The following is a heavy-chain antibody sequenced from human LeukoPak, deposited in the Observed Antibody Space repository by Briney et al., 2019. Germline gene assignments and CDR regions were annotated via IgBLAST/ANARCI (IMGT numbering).Heavy chain of an antibody. CDR1: GFTFSSYW. J-gene: IGHJ6*02. CDR2: IKQDGSEK. Sequence: PGGSLRLSCAASGFTFSSYWMSWVRQAPGKGLEWVANIKQDGSEKYYVDSVKGRFTISRDNAKNSLYLQMNSLRAEDTAVYYCAPFEDDYYYYGMDVWGQGTTVTVSS. V-gene: IGHV3-7*03. D-gene: IGHD3-10*01. CDR3: APFEDDYYYYGMDV.